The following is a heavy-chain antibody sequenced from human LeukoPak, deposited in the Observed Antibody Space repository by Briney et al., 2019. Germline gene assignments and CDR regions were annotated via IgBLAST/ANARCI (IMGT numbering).Heavy chain of an antibody. CDR2: INPSGGST. CDR3: ARAPLDFYGSGSYYIRHFDY. J-gene: IGHJ4*02. D-gene: IGHD3-10*01. V-gene: IGHV1-46*01. CDR1: GYTFTSYY. Sequence: ASVKVSCKASGYTFTSYYMHWVRQAPGQGLEWMGIINPSGGSTSYAQKFQGRVTMTRDMSTSTVYMELSRLRFEDTAVYYCARAPLDFYGSGSYYIRHFDYWGQGTLVTVSS.